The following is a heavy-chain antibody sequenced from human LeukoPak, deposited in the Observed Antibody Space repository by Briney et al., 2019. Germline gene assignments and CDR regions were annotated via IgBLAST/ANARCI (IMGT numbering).Heavy chain of an antibody. Sequence: PGRSLRLSCAASGFTFSSYGMHWVRQAPGKGLEWVAVIWYDGSNKYYADSVKGRFTISRDNSRNTLYLQMNSLRAEDTAVYYCARDVEGWFDPWGQGTLVTVSS. V-gene: IGHV3-33*01. CDR3: ARDVEGWFDP. CDR2: IWYDGSNK. J-gene: IGHJ5*02. CDR1: GFTFSSYG.